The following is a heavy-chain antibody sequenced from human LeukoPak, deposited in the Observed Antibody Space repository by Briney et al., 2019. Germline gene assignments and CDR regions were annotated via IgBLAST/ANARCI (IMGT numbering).Heavy chain of an antibody. Sequence: SETLSLTCAVYGGSFSGYYWSWIRQPPGKGREWIGEINHSGSTNYNPSLKSRVTISVDTSKNQFSLKLSSVTAADTAVYYCASSYGDYFFFDYWGQGTLVTVSS. V-gene: IGHV4-34*01. CDR3: ASSYGDYFFFDY. CDR1: GGSFSGYY. J-gene: IGHJ4*02. D-gene: IGHD4-17*01. CDR2: INHSGST.